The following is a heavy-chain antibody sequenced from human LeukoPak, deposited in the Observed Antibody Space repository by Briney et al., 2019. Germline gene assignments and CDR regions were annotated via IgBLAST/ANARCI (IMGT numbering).Heavy chain of an antibody. CDR1: GYTFTSYY. Sequence: ASVKVSCKASGYTFTSYYMHWVRQAPGQGLEWMGIINPSGGSTSYAQKFQGRVTMTRDMSTSTVYMELSSLRAEDTAVYYCAKAGHEVHYYGSGSYYRNNWFDPWGQGTLVTVSS. J-gene: IGHJ5*02. V-gene: IGHV1-46*01. D-gene: IGHD3-10*01. CDR3: AKAGHEVHYYGSGSYYRNNWFDP. CDR2: INPSGGST.